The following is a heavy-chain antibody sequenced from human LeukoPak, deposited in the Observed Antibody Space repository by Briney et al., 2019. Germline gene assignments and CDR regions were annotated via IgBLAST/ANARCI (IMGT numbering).Heavy chain of an antibody. Sequence: SETLSLTCAVYGGSFSGYYWTWIRQSPGKGLEWIAEINHSGSAKYNPSLKSRVTISVDTSKNQFSLKLSSVTAADTAVYYCATTTIRLGYWGQGTLVTVSS. CDR2: INHSGSA. CDR1: GGSFSGYY. J-gene: IGHJ4*02. V-gene: IGHV4-34*01. CDR3: ATTTIRLGY. D-gene: IGHD1-26*01.